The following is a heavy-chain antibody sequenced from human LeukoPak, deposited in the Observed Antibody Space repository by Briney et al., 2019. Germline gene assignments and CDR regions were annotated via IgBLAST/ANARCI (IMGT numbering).Heavy chain of an antibody. J-gene: IGHJ6*02. Sequence: GGSLRLSCAASGFTFSSYEMNWVRQAPGKGLEWVSYISSSGSTIYYADSVKGRFTISRDNAKNSLYLQMNSLRAEDTAVYYCARDRRFSSTSSYYYYYGMDVWGQGTTVTVSS. CDR2: ISSSGSTI. D-gene: IGHD2-2*01. CDR3: ARDRRFSSTSSYYYYYGMDV. CDR1: GFTFSSYE. V-gene: IGHV3-48*03.